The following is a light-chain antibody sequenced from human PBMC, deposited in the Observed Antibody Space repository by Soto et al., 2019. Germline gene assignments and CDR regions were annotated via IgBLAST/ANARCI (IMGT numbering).Light chain of an antibody. Sequence: EVVMTQSPATLSVSPGERATLSCRASQSVSSNLAWYQQAPGQAPRLLIYGASTRATGLPARFSGSGSGTEFTLTISSLQSEDFAVYSCQQYDNWPPTFGGGTKVDIK. J-gene: IGKJ4*01. CDR2: GAS. CDR3: QQYDNWPPT. V-gene: IGKV3-15*01. CDR1: QSVSSN.